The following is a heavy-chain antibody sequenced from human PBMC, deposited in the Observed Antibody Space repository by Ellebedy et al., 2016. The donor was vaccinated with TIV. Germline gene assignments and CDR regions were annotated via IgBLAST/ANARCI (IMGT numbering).Heavy chain of an antibody. CDR2: ITDVGGAA. CDR1: GFTFSCYA. J-gene: IGHJ4*02. D-gene: IGHD1-26*01. Sequence: GESLKISCPASGFTFSCYAMTWIRHAPGKGLEWVSTITDVGGAAYYGDSVKGRFTISRDNSKNTLYLQMNSLRAEDTATYYCAKDEGFFVGASDYWGQGTLVTVSS. CDR3: AKDEGFFVGASDY. V-gene: IGHV3-23*01.